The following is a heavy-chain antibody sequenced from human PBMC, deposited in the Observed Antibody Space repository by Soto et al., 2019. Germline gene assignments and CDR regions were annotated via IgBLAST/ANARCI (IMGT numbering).Heavy chain of an antibody. CDR2: ISSSSSYI. V-gene: IGHV3-21*01. Sequence: GGSLRLSCAASGFTFSSYSMNWVRQAPWEGLEWVSSISSSSSYIYYADSVKGRFTISRDNAKNSLYLQMNSLRAEDTAVYYCARDQGITIFGVVIQTYYYYMDVWGKGTTVTVSS. J-gene: IGHJ6*03. CDR1: GFTFSSYS. D-gene: IGHD3-3*01. CDR3: ARDQGITIFGVVIQTYYYYMDV.